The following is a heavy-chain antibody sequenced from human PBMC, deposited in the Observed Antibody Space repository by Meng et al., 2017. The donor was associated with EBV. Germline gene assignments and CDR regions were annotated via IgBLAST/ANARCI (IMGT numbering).Heavy chain of an antibody. CDR2: INPNSGGT. J-gene: IGHJ5*02. V-gene: IGHV1-2*06. Sequence: QVQLVQSGGEVKKPGASVKVSCKASGYTFTGYYMHWVRQAPGQGLEWMGRINPNSGGTNYAQKFQGRVTMTRDTSISTAYMELSRLRSDDTAVYYCAKGADLAAAGTFWFDPWGQGTLVTVSS. D-gene: IGHD6-13*01. CDR1: GYTFTGYY. CDR3: AKGADLAAAGTFWFDP.